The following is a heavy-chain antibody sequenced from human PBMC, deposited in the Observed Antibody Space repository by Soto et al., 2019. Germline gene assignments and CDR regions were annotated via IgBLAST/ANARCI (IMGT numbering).Heavy chain of an antibody. CDR1: GYSFTNYG. CDR3: GRDRGVAPPVAGNTHYYYYMDV. CDR2: ISAFNGNT. D-gene: IGHD6-19*01. Sequence: QDQLVQSGAEVKKPGASVTVSCKASGYSFTNYGVTWVRQAPGQGLAWMGWISAFNGNTHYAQNLQGRVTMTTEAPTSTPYMVLRSRRSDDTPVYYCGRDRGVAPPVAGNTHYYYYMDVWGKGTTVTVSS. J-gene: IGHJ6*03. V-gene: IGHV1-18*01.